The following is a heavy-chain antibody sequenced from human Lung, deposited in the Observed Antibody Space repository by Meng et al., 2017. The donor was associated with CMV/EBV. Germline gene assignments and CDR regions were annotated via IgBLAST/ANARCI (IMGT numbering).Heavy chain of an antibody. V-gene: IGHV3-30-3*01. J-gene: IGHJ4*02. CDR1: GFTFRTYA. D-gene: IGHD2/OR15-2a*01. Sequence: VQLVEAGGGVVRPGRSLRLSCAASGFTFRTYATHWVRQAPGKGLEWMTIISYDGNNKYADSVKGRFTISRDNSKNTLYLQMNSLRTEDTAVYYCAREGPDYNSSYFDYWGQGTLVTVSS. CDR3: AREGPDYNSSYFDY. CDR2: ISYDGNN.